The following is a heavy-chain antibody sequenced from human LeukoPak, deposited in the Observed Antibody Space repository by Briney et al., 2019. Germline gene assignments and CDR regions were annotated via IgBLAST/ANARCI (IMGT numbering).Heavy chain of an antibody. D-gene: IGHD3-22*01. V-gene: IGHV4-59*01. CDR3: ASLFYYDSSGYSYYFDY. J-gene: IGHJ4*02. Sequence: SETLSLTCTVSGGSISSYYWSWIRQPPGKALEWIGHTYHSGSTNYNPSLKSRVTISVDTSKNQFSLKLSSVTAADTALYYCASLFYYDSSGYSYYFDYWGQGTLVTVSS. CDR2: TYHSGST. CDR1: GGSISSYY.